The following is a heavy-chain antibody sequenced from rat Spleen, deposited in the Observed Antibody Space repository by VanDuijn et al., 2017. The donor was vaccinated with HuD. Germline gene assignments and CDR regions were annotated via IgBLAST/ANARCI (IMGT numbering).Heavy chain of an antibody. J-gene: IGHJ2*01. CDR1: GFTFSDYY. V-gene: IGHV5-29*01. D-gene: IGHD1-1*01. CDR2: ISYDGSST. Sequence: EVQLVESDGGLVQPGRSLKLSCAASGFTFSDYYMAWVRQAPTKGLEWVATISYDGSSTYYRDSVKGRFTISRDNAKSTLYLQMDSLRSEDTATYYCARSLLYYWLDYWGQGVMVTVSS. CDR3: ARSLLYYWLDY.